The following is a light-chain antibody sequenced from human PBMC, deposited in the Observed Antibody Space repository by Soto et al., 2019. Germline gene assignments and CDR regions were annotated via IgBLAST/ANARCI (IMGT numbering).Light chain of an antibody. CDR1: SSDVGGYNY. CDR2: EVS. J-gene: IGLJ1*01. Sequence: QSALTQPPSASGSPGQSVTISCTGTSSDVGGYNYVSWYQQHPGKAPKLMIYEVSKRPSGVPDRFSGSKSGNTASLTVSGLQAEDEADYYCISYAGNNFYVFGTGTKLTVL. V-gene: IGLV2-8*01. CDR3: ISYAGNNFYV.